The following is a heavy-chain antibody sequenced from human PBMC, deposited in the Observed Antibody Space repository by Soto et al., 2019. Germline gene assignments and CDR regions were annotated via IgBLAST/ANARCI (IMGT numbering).Heavy chain of an antibody. CDR2: ISGSGGST. CDR1: GFTFSSYA. CDR3: AKDASRVYCSSTSCCLDY. V-gene: IGHV3-23*01. Sequence: GGSLRLSCAASGFTFSSYAMSWVCQAPGKGLEWVSAISGSGGSTYYADSVKGRFTISRDNSKNTLYLQMNSLGAEDTAVYYCAKDASRVYCSSTSCCLDYWGQGTLVTVSS. J-gene: IGHJ4*02. D-gene: IGHD2-2*01.